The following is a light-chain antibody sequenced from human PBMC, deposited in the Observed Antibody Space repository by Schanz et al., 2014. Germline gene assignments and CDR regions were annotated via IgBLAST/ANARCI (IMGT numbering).Light chain of an antibody. Sequence: QSALTQPPSASGSPGQSVTISCTGTSSDVGGYKYVSWYQHHPGKAPKLMIYDVSKRPSGVPDRFSGSKSGNTASLTVSGLQAEDEADYYCCSYAGSSTWVFGGGTKLTVL. CDR1: SSDVGGYKY. CDR3: CSYAGSSTWV. V-gene: IGLV2-8*01. J-gene: IGLJ3*02. CDR2: DVS.